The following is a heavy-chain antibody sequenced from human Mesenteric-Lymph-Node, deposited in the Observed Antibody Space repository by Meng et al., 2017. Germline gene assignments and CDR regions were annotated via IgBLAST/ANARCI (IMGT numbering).Heavy chain of an antibody. Sequence: SVKVSCKASGGTFSSYAISWVRQAPGQGLEWMGGIIPIFGTANYAQKLQGRVTMTTDTSTSTAYMELRSLRSDDTAVYYCARAPGGDCYDYWGQGTLVTVSS. D-gene: IGHD2-21*02. J-gene: IGHJ4*02. CDR1: GGTFSSYA. CDR2: IIPIFGTA. V-gene: IGHV1-69*05. CDR3: ARAPGGDCYDY.